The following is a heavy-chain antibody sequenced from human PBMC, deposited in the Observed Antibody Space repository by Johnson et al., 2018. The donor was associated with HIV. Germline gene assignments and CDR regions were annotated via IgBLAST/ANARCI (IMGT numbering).Heavy chain of an antibody. Sequence: VQLVESGGGVVQPGRSLRLSCAASGFTFSDHYMDWVRQAPGKGLEWVGRTRNKASSYTTEYAASVKGRFTISRDDSKNSLYLQMNSLKTEDTAVYYCVRVELGAFDIWGQGTMVTVSS. CDR3: VRVELGAFDI. CDR2: TRNKASSYTT. J-gene: IGHJ3*02. D-gene: IGHD1-7*01. V-gene: IGHV3-72*01. CDR1: GFTFSDHY.